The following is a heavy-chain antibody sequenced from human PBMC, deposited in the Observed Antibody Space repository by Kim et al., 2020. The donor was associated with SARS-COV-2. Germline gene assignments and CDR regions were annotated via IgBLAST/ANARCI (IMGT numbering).Heavy chain of an antibody. D-gene: IGHD6-19*01. CDR3: VKGGQWLVRWGDDY. J-gene: IGHJ4*02. CDR1: GFTFTSYG. V-gene: IGHV3-30*18. CDR2: ISYDGTNK. Sequence: GGSLRLSCAASGFTFTSYGMHWVRQAPGKGLEWVAVISYDGTNKYYADSVKGRFTISRDNSKNTLYLQMNSLRAEDTAVYYCVKGGQWLVRWGDDYWGQG.